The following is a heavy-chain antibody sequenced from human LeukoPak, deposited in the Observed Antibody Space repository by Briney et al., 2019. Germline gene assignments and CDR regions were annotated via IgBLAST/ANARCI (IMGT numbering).Heavy chain of an antibody. CDR1: GGSISSYY. CDR2: IYYSGST. CDR3: ARLQYSSGWSVQYYFDY. V-gene: IGHV4-59*08. D-gene: IGHD6-19*01. Sequence: PSETLSLTCTVSGGSISSYYWSWIRQPPGKGLEWIAYIYYSGSTNYNPSLKSRVTISVDTSKNQFSLKLSSVTAADTAVYYCARLQYSSGWSVQYYFDYWGQGTLVTVSS. J-gene: IGHJ4*02.